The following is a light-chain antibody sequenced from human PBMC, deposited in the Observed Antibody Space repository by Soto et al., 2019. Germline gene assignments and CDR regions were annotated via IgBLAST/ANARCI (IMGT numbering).Light chain of an antibody. Sequence: EKVMTQSPATLSVSPGERATLSCRASQSVGRNLAWYQQKPGQTPRLLIYGASTRAAGVPVRFSGSGSGTDFNLTISSLQSEDFAVYYCQQYNIWPPEVTFGPGTKVDIK. CDR1: QSVGRN. V-gene: IGKV3-15*01. J-gene: IGKJ3*01. CDR2: GAS. CDR3: QQYNIWPPEVT.